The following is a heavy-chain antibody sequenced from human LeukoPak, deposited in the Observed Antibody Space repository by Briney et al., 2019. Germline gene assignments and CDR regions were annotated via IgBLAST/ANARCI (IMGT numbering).Heavy chain of an antibody. Sequence: GSLRLSCAASGFTLSSYAMSWVRQAPGKGLEWVSGVSGSGGSTYYADSVKGRFTISRDNAKNSLYLQMNSLRAEDTAVYYCARERDGYNDYWGQGTLVTVSS. CDR1: GFTLSSYA. V-gene: IGHV3-23*01. J-gene: IGHJ4*02. CDR2: VSGSGGST. D-gene: IGHD5-24*01. CDR3: ARERDGYNDY.